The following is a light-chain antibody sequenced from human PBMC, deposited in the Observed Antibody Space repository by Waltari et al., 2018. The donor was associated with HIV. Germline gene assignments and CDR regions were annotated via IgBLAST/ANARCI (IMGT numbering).Light chain of an antibody. CDR2: DVS. CDR1: SSDVGGYNY. CDR3: CSYAGSSTLYV. J-gene: IGLJ1*01. V-gene: IGLV2-23*02. Sequence: QSALTQPASVSGSPGQSTTISCTGTSSDVGGYNYVSWYQQHPGKAPKLMIYDVSKRPSGVSNRFSGSKSGNTASLTISGLQAEDEADYYCCSYAGSSTLYVFGTGTKVTVL.